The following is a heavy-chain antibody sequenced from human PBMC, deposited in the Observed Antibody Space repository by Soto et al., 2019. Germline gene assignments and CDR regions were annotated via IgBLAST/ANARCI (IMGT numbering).Heavy chain of an antibody. CDR3: ARDDLLGGAITGRDV. CDR2: INPNSGGT. Sequence: GASVKVSCKASGYTFTGYYMHWVRQAPGQGLEWMGWINPNSGGTNYAQKFQGWVTMTRDTSISTAYMELSRLRSDDTAGYYCARDDLLGGAITGRDVGGQGTTVTVSS. V-gene: IGHV1-2*04. CDR1: GYTFTGYY. D-gene: IGHD3-16*02. J-gene: IGHJ6*02.